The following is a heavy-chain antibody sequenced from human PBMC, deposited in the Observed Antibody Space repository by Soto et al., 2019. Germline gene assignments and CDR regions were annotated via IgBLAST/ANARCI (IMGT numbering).Heavy chain of an antibody. J-gene: IGHJ4*02. D-gene: IGHD6-19*01. Sequence: QVHLVQSGAEVKKPGASVMVSCKASGYTFTSFNINWVRQASGQGLEWMGWMNPNSGKTGFAQKFQDRVTMTRNTSIKAAYMELTSLRFEDTAVDYCARSRVAGKAVFSNWGQGTLVTVSS. CDR1: GYTFTSFN. V-gene: IGHV1-8*01. CDR3: ARSRVAGKAVFSN. CDR2: MNPNSGKT.